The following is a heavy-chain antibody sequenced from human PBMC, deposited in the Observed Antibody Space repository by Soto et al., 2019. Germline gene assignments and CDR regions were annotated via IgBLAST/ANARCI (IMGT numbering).Heavy chain of an antibody. CDR1: GGSISSYY. Sequence: SETLSLTCTVSGGSISSYYWSWIRQPPGKGLEWIGYIYYSGSTNYNPSLKSRVTISVDTSKNQFSLKLSSVTAADTAVYYCARVLEPMVRGGEKIDALDIWGQGTMVTVSS. D-gene: IGHD3-10*01. CDR3: ARVLEPMVRGGEKIDALDI. J-gene: IGHJ3*02. V-gene: IGHV4-59*01. CDR2: IYYSGST.